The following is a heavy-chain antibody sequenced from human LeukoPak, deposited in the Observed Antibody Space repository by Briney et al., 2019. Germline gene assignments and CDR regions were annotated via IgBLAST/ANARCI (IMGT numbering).Heavy chain of an antibody. D-gene: IGHD2-15*01. CDR3: AKEYCSGGSCYSSITLFDY. Sequence: GGSLRLSCAASGFTFSNYGMHWVRQAPGKGLEWVAFIRYDGSNKYYADSVKGRFTISRDNSKNTLYLQMNSLRAEDTAVYYCAKEYCSGGSCYSSITLFDYWGQGTLVTVSS. CDR1: GFTFSNYG. CDR2: IRYDGSNK. J-gene: IGHJ4*02. V-gene: IGHV3-30*02.